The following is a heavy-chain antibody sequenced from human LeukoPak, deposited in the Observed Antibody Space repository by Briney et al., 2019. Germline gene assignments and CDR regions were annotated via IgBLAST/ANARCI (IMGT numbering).Heavy chain of an antibody. CDR1: GFTFSSYW. J-gene: IGHJ4*02. Sequence: GGSLRLSCAASGFTFSSYWMHWVRQAPGKGLVWVSRIKSDGSSTNYADSVKGRFTISRDNAKSTLYLQMNSLRAEDTAVYYCASEVAAAGTFTYFRGYSYAGAYWGQGTLVTVSS. V-gene: IGHV3-74*01. D-gene: IGHD6-13*01. CDR2: IKSDGSST. CDR3: ASEVAAAGTFTYFRGYSYAGAY.